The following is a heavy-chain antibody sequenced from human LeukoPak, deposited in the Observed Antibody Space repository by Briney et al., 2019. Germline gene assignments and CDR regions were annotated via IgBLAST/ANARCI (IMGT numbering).Heavy chain of an antibody. D-gene: IGHD6-19*01. Sequence: PSQTLPLTCTVSGGSISSGSFYWTWIRQPAGKGLEWIGRIYISGNTNYNPSLKSRVTISVDTSKNQFSLKLSSVTAADTAVYYCARDSAVAGYYYYYMDVWGKGTTVTISS. V-gene: IGHV4-61*02. CDR2: IYISGNT. J-gene: IGHJ6*03. CDR1: GGSISSGSFY. CDR3: ARDSAVAGYYYYYMDV.